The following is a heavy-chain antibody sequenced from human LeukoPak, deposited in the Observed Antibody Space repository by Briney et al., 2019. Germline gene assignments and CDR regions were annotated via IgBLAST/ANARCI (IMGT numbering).Heavy chain of an antibody. J-gene: IGHJ4*02. CDR2: ISNSSTYI. CDR1: GFTFSGYT. D-gene: IGHD2-2*01. V-gene: IGHV3-21*01. CDR3: ARWVCSSTSCYYFDY. Sequence: GGSLRLSCAASGFTFSGYTMTWVRQAPGKGLEWVSSISNSSTYIYYADSVKGRFTISRDNVQNSLSLQMNSLRAEDTAVYYCARWVCSSTSCYYFDYWGQGSLVVVSS.